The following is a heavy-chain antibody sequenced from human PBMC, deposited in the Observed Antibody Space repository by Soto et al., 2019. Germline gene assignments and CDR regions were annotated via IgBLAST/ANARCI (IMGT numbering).Heavy chain of an antibody. CDR2: IYATGTT. CDR3: VRDGTKTLRDWFDP. CDR1: GASIFGFY. J-gene: IGHJ5*02. V-gene: IGHV4-4*07. D-gene: IGHD1-1*01. Sequence: SEPLYLTCTFSGASIFGFYWSWIRKSAGKGLEWIGRIYATGTTDYNPSLKSRVMMSVDTSKKQFSLKLRSVTAADTAVYYCVRDGTKTLRDWFDPWGQGISVTVSA.